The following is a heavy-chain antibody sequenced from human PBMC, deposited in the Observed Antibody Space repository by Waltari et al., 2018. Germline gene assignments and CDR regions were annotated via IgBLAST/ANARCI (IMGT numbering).Heavy chain of an antibody. Sequence: QVQLQESGPGLVKPSETLSLTCTVSGYSISSGYYWGGIRQPPGKGLEWIGSIYHSGSTYYNPSLKSRVTISVDTSKNQFSLKLSSVTAADTAVYYCARGYSSSSIFDPWGQGTLVTVSS. CDR3: ARGYSSSSIFDP. D-gene: IGHD6-13*01. V-gene: IGHV4-38-2*02. CDR1: GYSISSGYY. CDR2: IYHSGST. J-gene: IGHJ5*02.